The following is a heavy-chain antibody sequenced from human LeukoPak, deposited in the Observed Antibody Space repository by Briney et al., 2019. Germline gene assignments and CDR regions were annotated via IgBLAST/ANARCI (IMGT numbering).Heavy chain of an antibody. CDR2: SSVGGNT. V-gene: IGHV3-23*01. CDR3: AKSPKPVTATLYFDY. D-gene: IGHD2-21*02. Sequence: PGGSLRLSCLASGFTLSGYTMNWVRQAPGKGLEWVSASSVGGNTHFADSVKGRFTISRDNSKNTLYLQMNSLRAEDTAVYYCAKSPKPVTATLYFDYWGQGTLVTVSS. J-gene: IGHJ4*02. CDR1: GFTLSGYT.